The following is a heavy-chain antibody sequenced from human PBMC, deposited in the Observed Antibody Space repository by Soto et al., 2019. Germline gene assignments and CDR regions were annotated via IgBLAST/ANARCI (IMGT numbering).Heavy chain of an antibody. J-gene: IGHJ2*01. CDR1: GFTFDDYA. Sequence: EVQLVESGGGLVQPGRSLRLSCAASGFTFDDYAMHWVRQAPGKGLEWVSGISWNSGSIGYADSVKGRFTISRYNAKNSLYRQMNSLRAEDAALYYCAKDLIAVAWYFDLWGRGTLVTVSS. CDR3: AKDLIAVAWYFDL. D-gene: IGHD6-19*01. V-gene: IGHV3-9*01. CDR2: ISWNSGSI.